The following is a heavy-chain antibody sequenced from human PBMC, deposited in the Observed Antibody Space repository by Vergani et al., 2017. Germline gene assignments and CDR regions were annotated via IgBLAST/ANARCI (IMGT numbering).Heavy chain of an antibody. J-gene: IGHJ6*02. CDR1: AFTFSSYG. D-gene: IGHD2-2*01. V-gene: IGHV3-30*02. CDR2: IRHDGTNQ. Sequence: QVHLVESGGGVVQPGGSLRLSCAASAFTFSSYGMHWARQVPGTGLEWVAFIRHDGTNQYYADSVKGRFTISRDNSRNTLDLQMNSLKPEDTSVYYCAKSRGTCSSTSCFYHYAMDVWGQGTTVTVSS. CDR3: AKSRGTCSSTSCFYHYAMDV.